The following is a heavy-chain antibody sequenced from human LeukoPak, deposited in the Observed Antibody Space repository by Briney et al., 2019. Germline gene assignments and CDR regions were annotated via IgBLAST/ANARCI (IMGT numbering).Heavy chain of an antibody. CDR1: GFTFSSYG. V-gene: IGHV3-30*02. J-gene: IGHJ5*02. CDR2: IRYDGSNK. Sequence: PGGSLRLSCAASGFTFSSYGMHWVRQAPGKGLEWVAFIRYDGSNKYYADSVKGRFTISRDNSKNTLYLQMNSLRAEDTAVYYCAKDRRRRAAGTDFWFDPWGQGTLVTVSS. CDR3: AKDRRRRAAGTDFWFDP. D-gene: IGHD6-13*01.